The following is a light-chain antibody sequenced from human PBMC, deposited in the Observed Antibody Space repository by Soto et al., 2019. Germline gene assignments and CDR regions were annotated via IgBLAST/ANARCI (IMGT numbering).Light chain of an antibody. J-gene: IGKJ3*01. Sequence: DIQMTQSPSSVSASVGDRVSITCRASQGISNWLAWYQQKPGRAPKLLIYAASSLQSGVSSRFSGSGSGTDFTLSISSLQHEDFETYYCQQNHSLPLSLGPGTKVDIK. CDR2: AAS. CDR3: QQNHSLPLS. V-gene: IGKV1-12*01. CDR1: QGISNW.